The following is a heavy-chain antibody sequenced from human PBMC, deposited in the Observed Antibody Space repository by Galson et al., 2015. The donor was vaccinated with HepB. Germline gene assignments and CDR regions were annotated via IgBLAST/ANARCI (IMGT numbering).Heavy chain of an antibody. CDR3: ARGIVVVVAATPERKGGMDV. D-gene: IGHD2-15*01. V-gene: IGHV3-30*04. J-gene: IGHJ6*02. Sequence: SLRLSCAASGFTFSSYAMHWVRQAPGKGLEWVAVISYDGSNKYYADSVKGRFTISRDNSKNTLYLQMNSLRAEDTAVYYCARGIVVVVAATPERKGGMDVWGQGTTVTVSS. CDR1: GFTFSSYA. CDR2: ISYDGSNK.